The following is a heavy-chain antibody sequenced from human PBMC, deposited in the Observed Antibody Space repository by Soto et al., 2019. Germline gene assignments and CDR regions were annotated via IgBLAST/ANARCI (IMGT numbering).Heavy chain of an antibody. CDR3: ARGTYCSSTSCYRPYYYYGMDV. Sequence: WETLSLTCTVSGGSVSSGSYYWSWIRQPPGKGLEWIGYIYYSGSTNYNPSLKSRVTISVDTSKNQFSLKLSSVTAADTAVYYCARGTYCSSTSCYRPYYYYGMDVWGQGTTVT. D-gene: IGHD2-2*02. CDR1: GGSVSSGSYY. CDR2: IYYSGST. V-gene: IGHV4-61*01. J-gene: IGHJ6*02.